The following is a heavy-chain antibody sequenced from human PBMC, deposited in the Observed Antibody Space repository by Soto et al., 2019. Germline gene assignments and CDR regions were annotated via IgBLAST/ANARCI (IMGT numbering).Heavy chain of an antibody. J-gene: IGHJ4*02. D-gene: IGHD5-18*01. CDR3: ARTRYRYGSVVGS. CDR1: GGSISSSSYY. Sequence: ETLSLTCTVPGGSISSSSYYWGWMPQPPGKGLEWIGSIYYSGSTYYNPSLKSRVTISVDTSKTQFSLKLSSVTAAATAVYSCARTRYRYGSVVGSWGQRTLVPVSS. V-gene: IGHV4-39*01. CDR2: IYYSGST.